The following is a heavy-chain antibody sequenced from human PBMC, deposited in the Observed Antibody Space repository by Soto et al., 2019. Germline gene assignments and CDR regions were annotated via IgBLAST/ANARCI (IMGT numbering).Heavy chain of an antibody. CDR3: ARDRSSWTGEFDY. V-gene: IGHV3-21*01. J-gene: IGHJ4*02. CDR1: GFTFSSYS. D-gene: IGHD6-13*01. Sequence: EVQLVESGGGLVKPGGSLRLSCAASGFTFSSYSMNWVRQAPGKGLEWVSSISSSSSYIYYAESVKGRFTISRDNAKNSLYLQMNSLRAEDTAVYYCARDRSSWTGEFDYWGQGTLVTVSS. CDR2: ISSSSSYI.